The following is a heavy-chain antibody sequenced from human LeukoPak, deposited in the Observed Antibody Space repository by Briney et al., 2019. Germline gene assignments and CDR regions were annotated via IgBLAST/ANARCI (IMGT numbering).Heavy chain of an antibody. Sequence: ASVKVSCKTSGYTFTSYAISWVRQAPGQGLEWMGWISTYNGSTNYAQKLQGRVTMTTDTSTSTAYLELRSLRSDDTAVYYCARDLDGDSNSWGQGTLVTVSS. D-gene: IGHD4-17*01. CDR1: GYTFTSYA. J-gene: IGHJ5*02. CDR3: ARDLDGDSNS. CDR2: ISTYNGST. V-gene: IGHV1-18*04.